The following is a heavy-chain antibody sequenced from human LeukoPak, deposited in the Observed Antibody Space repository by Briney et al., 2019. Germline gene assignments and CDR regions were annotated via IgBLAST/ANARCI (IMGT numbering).Heavy chain of an antibody. CDR1: GYTFTGYY. CDR2: MNPNSGGT. Sequence: GASVKVSCKASGYTFTGYYMHWVRQAPGQGLEWMGWMNPNSGGTNYAQKFQGRVTMTRDTSISTAYMELSRLRSDDTAVYYCARGDTPLAGGHFDYWGQGTLVTVSS. J-gene: IGHJ4*02. CDR3: ARGDTPLAGGHFDY. D-gene: IGHD5-18*01. V-gene: IGHV1-2*02.